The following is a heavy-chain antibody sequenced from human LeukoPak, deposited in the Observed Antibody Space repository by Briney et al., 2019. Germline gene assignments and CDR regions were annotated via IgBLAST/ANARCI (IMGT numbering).Heavy chain of an antibody. CDR3: ARFISYCGGNCYSAGAFDI. V-gene: IGHV3-53*01. D-gene: IGHD2-21*02. J-gene: IGHJ3*02. CDR1: GFTVSSNY. CDR2: IYSGGNT. Sequence: GGSLRLSCAASGFTVSSNYMSWVRQAPGKGLEWVSVIYSGGNTYYADSVKGRFTISRDNAKNSLYLQMNSLRAEDTAVYYCARFISYCGGNCYSAGAFDIWGQGTMVTVS.